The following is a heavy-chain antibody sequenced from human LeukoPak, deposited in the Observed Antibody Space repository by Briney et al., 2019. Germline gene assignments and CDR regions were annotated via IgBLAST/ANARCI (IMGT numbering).Heavy chain of an antibody. D-gene: IGHD2-2*01. J-gene: IGHJ6*03. Sequence: GGSLRLSCAASGFTFSSYSMNWVRQAPGKGLEWVSSISSSSSYIYYADSVKGRFAISRDNAKNSLYLQMNSLRAEDTAVYYCARDIVVVPAYMDVWGKGTTVTVSS. CDR1: GFTFSSYS. V-gene: IGHV3-21*01. CDR2: ISSSSSYI. CDR3: ARDIVVVPAYMDV.